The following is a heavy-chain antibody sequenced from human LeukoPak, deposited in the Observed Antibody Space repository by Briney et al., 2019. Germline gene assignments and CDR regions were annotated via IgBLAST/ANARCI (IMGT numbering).Heavy chain of an antibody. V-gene: IGHV4-30-4*01. CDR3: ARASAMIVVVGHYGMDV. CDR1: GGSISSGDNY. Sequence: SETLSLTCTVSGGSISSGDNYWSWIRQPPGKGLEWIGYIYYSGSTYYNPSLKSRVTISVDTSKNQFSLKLSSVTAADTAVYYCARASAMIVVVGHYGMDVWGQGTTVTVSS. D-gene: IGHD3-22*01. J-gene: IGHJ6*02. CDR2: IYYSGST.